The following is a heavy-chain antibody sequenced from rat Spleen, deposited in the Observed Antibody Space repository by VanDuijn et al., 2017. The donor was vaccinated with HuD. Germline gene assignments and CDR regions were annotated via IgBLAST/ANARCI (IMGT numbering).Heavy chain of an antibody. D-gene: IGHD1-6*01. Sequence: EVQLVESGGGLVQPGNSLKLSCAASGFTFSDYAMAWVRPAPQKGLEWVATIIYDGSSTYYRDSVKGRFTITRDNAKSTLYLQMDSLRSEDTDTYCGARQGRVLYGLGYWGQGGMVTVSS. J-gene: IGHJ2*01. CDR3: ARQGRVLYGLGY. CDR1: GFTFSDYA. CDR2: IIYDGSST. V-gene: IGHV5-17*01.